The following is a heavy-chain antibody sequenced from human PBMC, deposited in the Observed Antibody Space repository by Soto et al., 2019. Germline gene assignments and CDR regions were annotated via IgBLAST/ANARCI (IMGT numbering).Heavy chain of an antibody. V-gene: IGHV4-30-4*01. CDR1: GGSISSGDYY. CDR2: IYYSGST. CDR3: ARDYNWNYAHWFDP. Sequence: SETLSLTCTVSGGSISSGDYYWSWIRQPPGKGLEWIGYIYYSGSTYYNPSLKSRVTISVDTSKNQFSLKLSSVTAADTAVYYCARDYNWNYAHWFDPWGQGTLVTVSS. J-gene: IGHJ5*02. D-gene: IGHD1-7*01.